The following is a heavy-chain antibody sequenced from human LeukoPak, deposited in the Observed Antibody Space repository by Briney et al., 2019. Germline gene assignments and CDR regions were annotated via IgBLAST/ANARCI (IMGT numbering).Heavy chain of an antibody. D-gene: IGHD3-3*01. Sequence: PSETLSLTCTVSGGSISSYYWSWIRQPPGKGLEWSGYIYYSGSTNYNPSLKSRVTISVDTSKNQFSLKLSSVTAADTAVYYCARSTYYDFWSGYSEWYYYGMDVWGQGTTVTVSS. CDR1: GGSISSYY. V-gene: IGHV4-59*08. CDR2: IYYSGST. CDR3: ARSTYYDFWSGYSEWYYYGMDV. J-gene: IGHJ6*02.